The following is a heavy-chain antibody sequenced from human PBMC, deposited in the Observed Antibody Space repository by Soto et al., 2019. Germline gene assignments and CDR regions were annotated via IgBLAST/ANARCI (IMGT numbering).Heavy chain of an antibody. J-gene: IGHJ5*02. CDR1: GGSFRIYY. V-gene: IGHV4-34*01. CDR2: INHSGST. D-gene: IGHD6-13*01. CDR3: ARGRGSSWYFNWFDP. Sequence: SETLSLTCAVYGGSFRIYYWGGIRQPPGKGLEWIGEINHSGSTNYNPSLKSRVTISVDTSKNQFSLKLSSVTAADTAVYYCARGRGSSWYFNWFDPWGQGPLVTVSS.